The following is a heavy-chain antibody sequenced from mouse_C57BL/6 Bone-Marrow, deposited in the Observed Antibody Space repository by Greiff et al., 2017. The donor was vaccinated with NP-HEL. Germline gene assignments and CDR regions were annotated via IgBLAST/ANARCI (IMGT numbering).Heavy chain of an antibody. V-gene: IGHV1-54*01. CDR2: INPGSGGT. CDR1: GYAFTNYL. Sequence: QVQLQQSGAELVRPGTSVKVSCKASGYAFTNYLIEWVKQRPGQGLEWIGVINPGSGGTNYNEKFKGKATLTADKSSSTAYMQLSSLTSEDSAVYFCARSRYDGYYSFAYGGQGTLVTVSA. J-gene: IGHJ3*01. CDR3: ARSRYDGYYSFAY. D-gene: IGHD2-3*01.